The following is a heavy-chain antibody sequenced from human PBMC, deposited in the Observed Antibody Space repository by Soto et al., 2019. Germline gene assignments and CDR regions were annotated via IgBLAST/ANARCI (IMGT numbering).Heavy chain of an antibody. D-gene: IGHD1-26*01. J-gene: IGHJ4*02. CDR1: GFSFRSDW. CDR2: TNQDGSQK. Sequence: EEKLVESGGGLVQPGGSLRLTCAVSGFSFRSDWMNWVRQAPGKGLEWVAHTNQDGSQKYYVDSVKGRFTIFRDNAKNSLYLQMNSLRAEDTAVYYCSGGVGDAFWGQGTLVTVSS. V-gene: IGHV3-7*04. CDR3: SGGVGDAF.